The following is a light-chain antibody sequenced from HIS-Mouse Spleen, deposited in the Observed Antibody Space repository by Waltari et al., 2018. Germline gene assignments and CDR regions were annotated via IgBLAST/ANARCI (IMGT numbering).Light chain of an antibody. CDR2: QDS. CDR3: QAWDSSYSV. V-gene: IGLV3-1*01. CDR1: KLGDKY. J-gene: IGLJ2*01. Sequence: SYDLTQPPSVSVSPGQTASITCSGDKLGDKYACWYQQKPGQSPVLVIYQDSTRPSGIPGRFSGSNSGNTATLTISGTQAMDEADYYCQAWDSSYSVFGGGTKLTVL.